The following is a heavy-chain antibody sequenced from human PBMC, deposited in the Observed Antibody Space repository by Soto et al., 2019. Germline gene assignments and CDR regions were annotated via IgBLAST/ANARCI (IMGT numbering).Heavy chain of an antibody. J-gene: IGHJ4*02. CDR3: ARTRTDYQDY. D-gene: IGHD4-17*01. V-gene: IGHV4-59*01. CDR1: GASISSCY. Sequence: SETLSLSCAVSGASISSCYWSWIRQPPGKGLEWIGYIYYSGSAPYNTSLQSRVTISVDTSKNQFSLRLSSVTAADTAVYYCARTRTDYQDYWGQGTLVTVSS. CDR2: IYYSGSA.